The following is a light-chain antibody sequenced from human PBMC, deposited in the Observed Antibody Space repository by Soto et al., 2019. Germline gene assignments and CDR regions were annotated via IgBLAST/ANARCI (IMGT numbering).Light chain of an antibody. V-gene: IGLV1-40*01. CDR3: ATWDDSLNGFYV. J-gene: IGLJ1*01. Sequence: QSVLTQPPSVSGAPGQRVTISCTGSSSNIGAGYDVHWYQQFPGTAPRLLIYANNNRPSGVPDRFSGSKSGTSASLAISGLRSDDEADYFCATWDDSLNGFYVFGTGTKVTVL. CDR2: ANN. CDR1: SSNIGAGYD.